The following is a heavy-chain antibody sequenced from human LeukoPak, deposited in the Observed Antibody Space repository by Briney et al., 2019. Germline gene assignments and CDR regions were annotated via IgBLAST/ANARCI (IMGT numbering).Heavy chain of an antibody. J-gene: IGHJ5*02. Sequence: ASVKVSCKASGYTFTGYYMHWVRQAPGQGLEWMGWISAYNGNTNYAQKLQGRVTMTTDTSTSTAYMELRSLRSDDTAVYYCARDYYDILTGSNWFDPWGQGTLVTVSS. CDR2: ISAYNGNT. D-gene: IGHD3-9*01. CDR1: GYTFTGYY. CDR3: ARDYYDILTGSNWFDP. V-gene: IGHV1-18*04.